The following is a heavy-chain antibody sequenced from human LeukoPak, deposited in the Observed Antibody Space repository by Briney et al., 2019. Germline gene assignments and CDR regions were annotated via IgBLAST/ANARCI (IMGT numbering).Heavy chain of an antibody. V-gene: IGHV3-7*01. D-gene: IGHD3-3*01. J-gene: IGHJ5*02. CDR3: ARDNGDFWSGYAFDP. CDR2: IKQDGSEK. CDR1: GFTFSSYW. Sequence: GGSLRLSCAASGFTFSSYWMSWVRQAPGKGLEWVANIKQDGSEKYYVDSVKGRFTISRDNAKNSLYLQMNNLRAEDTAVYYCARDNGDFWSGYAFDPWGQGTLVTVSS.